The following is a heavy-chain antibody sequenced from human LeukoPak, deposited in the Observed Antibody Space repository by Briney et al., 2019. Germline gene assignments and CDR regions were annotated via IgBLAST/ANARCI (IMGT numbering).Heavy chain of an antibody. Sequence: QTGGSLRLSCAASGFTFDSYAMSWVRQAPGKGLEWVSAVSRFGGTTYYADSAKGRFTISRDNSKKTVLLQMNTLGADDTAVYFCAKDYAYGDYRHFDCWGQGTPVTVSS. CDR2: VSRFGGTT. V-gene: IGHV3-23*01. CDR3: AKDYAYGDYRHFDC. CDR1: GFTFDSYA. J-gene: IGHJ4*02. D-gene: IGHD4-17*01.